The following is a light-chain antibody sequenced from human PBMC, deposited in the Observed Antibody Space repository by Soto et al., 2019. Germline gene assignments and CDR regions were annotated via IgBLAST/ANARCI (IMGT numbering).Light chain of an antibody. V-gene: IGKV4-1*01. Sequence: DIVMTQSPDSLVVSLGERATINCKSSRSVLYSSNNQNYLAWYQQRPGQPPKLLIYWASTRESGVPDRFSGSGSGTDFTLTISSLQAEDVAVYYCQQYYSTPYTFGQGTKLEIK. CDR1: RSVLYSSNNQNY. CDR3: QQYYSTPYT. CDR2: WAS. J-gene: IGKJ2*01.